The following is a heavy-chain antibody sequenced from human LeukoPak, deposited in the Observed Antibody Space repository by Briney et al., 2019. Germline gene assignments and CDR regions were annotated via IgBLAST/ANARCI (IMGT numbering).Heavy chain of an antibody. D-gene: IGHD1-1*01. CDR1: GGSISSYY. Sequence: SETLSLTCTVSGGSISSYYWSWIRQPPGKGLEWIGYIYYSGSTNYNPSLKSRVTISVDTSKNQFSLKLSSVTAADTAVYYCARDARLERSFDFWGQGTVVTVSS. CDR2: IYYSGST. J-gene: IGHJ4*02. CDR3: ARDARLERSFDF. V-gene: IGHV4-59*12.